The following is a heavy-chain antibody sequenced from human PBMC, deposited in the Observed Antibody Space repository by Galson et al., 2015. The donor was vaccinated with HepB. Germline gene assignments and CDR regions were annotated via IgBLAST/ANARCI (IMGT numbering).Heavy chain of an antibody. V-gene: IGHV1-18*01. CDR1: GYTFTSYG. D-gene: IGHD6-13*01. J-gene: IGHJ5*02. Sequence: SVKVSCKASGYTFTSYGISWVRQAPGQGLEWMGWISAYNGNTNYAQKLQGRVTMTTDASTSTAYMELRSLRSDDTAVYYCATKNSSSWYSWDWDPWGQGTLVTVSS. CDR3: ATKNSSSWYSWDWDP. CDR2: ISAYNGNT.